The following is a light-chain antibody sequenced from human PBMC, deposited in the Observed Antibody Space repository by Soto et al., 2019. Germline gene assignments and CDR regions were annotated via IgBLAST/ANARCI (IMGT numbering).Light chain of an antibody. J-gene: IGKJ4*01. V-gene: IGKV3-15*01. Sequence: EIVMTQSPATLSVSPGERATLSCRASQSVSSNLAWYQQKPGQAPRLLIYGASTRATGIPARFSGSGSGTEFTLTIRSLQSEDFAVYYFQQYNNWLTGGGGTKVEIK. CDR2: GAS. CDR3: QQYNNWLT. CDR1: QSVSSN.